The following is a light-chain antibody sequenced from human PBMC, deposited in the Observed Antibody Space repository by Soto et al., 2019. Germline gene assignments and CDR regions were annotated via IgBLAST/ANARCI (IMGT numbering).Light chain of an antibody. Sequence: DIVMTQSPDSLAVSLGERATINCKSSQSVLYSSNNKNYLAWYQQKPGQPPRKLISWASARESGVPDRFSGSGSGTDFTLTISSLQAEDVAVYYCQQFDTPLGTFGQGTKLEIK. J-gene: IGKJ2*01. V-gene: IGKV4-1*01. CDR1: QSVLYSSNNKNY. CDR3: QQFDTPLGT. CDR2: WAS.